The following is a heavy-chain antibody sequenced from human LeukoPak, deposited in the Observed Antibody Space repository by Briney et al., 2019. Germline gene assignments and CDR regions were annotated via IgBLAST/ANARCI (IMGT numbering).Heavy chain of an antibody. Sequence: ASVKVSCKASGGTFSSYAISWVRQAPGQGLEWMGGIIPIFGAANYAQKFQGRVTITADESTSTAYMELSSLRSEDTAVYYCAREEGVAGNAFDYWGQGTLVTVSS. V-gene: IGHV1-69*13. J-gene: IGHJ4*02. D-gene: IGHD6-19*01. CDR1: GGTFSSYA. CDR3: AREEGVAGNAFDY. CDR2: IIPIFGAA.